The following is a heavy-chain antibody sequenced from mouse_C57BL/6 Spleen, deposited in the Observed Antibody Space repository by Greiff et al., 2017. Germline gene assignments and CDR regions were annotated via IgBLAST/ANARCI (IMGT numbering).Heavy chain of an antibody. CDR3: ARSDLGDYYAMDY. Sequence: EVQLQQSGPELVKPGASVKISCKASGYTFTDYYMNWVKQSHGKSLEWIGDINPNNGGTSYNQKFKGKATLTVDKSSSTAYMELRSLTSEDSAVYYCARSDLGDYYAMDYWGQGTSVTVSS. V-gene: IGHV1-26*01. CDR1: GYTFTDYY. CDR2: INPNNGGT. J-gene: IGHJ4*01.